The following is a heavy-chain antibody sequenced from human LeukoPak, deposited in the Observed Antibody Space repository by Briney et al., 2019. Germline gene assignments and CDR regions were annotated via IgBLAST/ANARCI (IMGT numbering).Heavy chain of an antibody. Sequence: GGSLRLSCAASGFTFSSYAMSWVRQAPGKGLEWVATISGSGGTTYYADSVEGRFTISRDNSKNTLYLQMNSLTAGDTAVYYCARVSYYGILSPSYYFDIWGQGLLVAVSS. V-gene: IGHV3-23*01. CDR3: ARVSYYGILSPSYYFDI. CDR2: ISGSGGTT. J-gene: IGHJ4*02. CDR1: GFTFSSYA. D-gene: IGHD3-9*01.